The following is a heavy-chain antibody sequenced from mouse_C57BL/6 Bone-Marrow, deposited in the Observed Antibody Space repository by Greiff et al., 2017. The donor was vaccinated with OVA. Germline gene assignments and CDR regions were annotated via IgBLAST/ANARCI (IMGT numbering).Heavy chain of an antibody. J-gene: IGHJ4*01. D-gene: IGHD1-1*01. CDR2: IWWDDDK. CDR1: GFSLSTFGMG. CDR3: ALHYYGSSYYAMDY. V-gene: IGHV8-8*01. Sequence: QVTLKESGPGILQPSQTLSLTCSFSGFSLSTFGMGVGWIRQPSGKGLEWLAHIWWDDDKYYNPALKSRLTISKDTSKNQVFLKIANVDTADTATDYCALHYYGSSYYAMDYWGQGTSVTVSS.